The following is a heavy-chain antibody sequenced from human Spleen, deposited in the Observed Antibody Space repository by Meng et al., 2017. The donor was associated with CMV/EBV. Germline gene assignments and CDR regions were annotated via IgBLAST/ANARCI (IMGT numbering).Heavy chain of an antibody. Sequence: ASVKVSCKASGYTFTGYYMHWVRQAPGQGLEWMGWINPNSGGTNYVQKFQGRVTMTRDTSISTAYMELSRLRFDDTAIYYCARDFKYSSSSVWFDPWGQGTLVTVSS. J-gene: IGHJ5*02. V-gene: IGHV1-2*02. CDR2: INPNSGGT. CDR1: GYTFTGYY. CDR3: ARDFKYSSSSVWFDP. D-gene: IGHD6-6*01.